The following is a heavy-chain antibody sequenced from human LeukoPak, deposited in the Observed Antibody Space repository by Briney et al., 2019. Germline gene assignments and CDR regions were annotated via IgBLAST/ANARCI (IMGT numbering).Heavy chain of an antibody. V-gene: IGHV4-34*01. Sequence: SETLSLTCAVYGGSFSGCYWSRIRQPPGKGLEWIGEINHSGSTNYNPSLKSRVTISVDTSKNQFSLKLSSVTAADTAVYYCARERVEYSSSSFDYWGQGTLVTVSS. D-gene: IGHD6-6*01. CDR2: INHSGST. CDR3: ARERVEYSSSSFDY. CDR1: GGSFSGCY. J-gene: IGHJ4*02.